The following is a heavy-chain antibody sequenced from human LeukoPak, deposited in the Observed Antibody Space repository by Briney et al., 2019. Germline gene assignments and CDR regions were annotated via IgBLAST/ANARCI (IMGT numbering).Heavy chain of an antibody. Sequence: PGRSLRLSCAASGFTFSSYAMHWVRQAPGKGLEWVAVISYDGSNKYYADSVKGRFTISRDNAKNSLYLQMNSLRAEDTAVYYCARGHSAFDYWGQGTLVTVSS. D-gene: IGHD1-26*01. CDR1: GFTFSSYA. CDR2: ISYDGSNK. J-gene: IGHJ4*02. V-gene: IGHV3-30-3*01. CDR3: ARGHSAFDY.